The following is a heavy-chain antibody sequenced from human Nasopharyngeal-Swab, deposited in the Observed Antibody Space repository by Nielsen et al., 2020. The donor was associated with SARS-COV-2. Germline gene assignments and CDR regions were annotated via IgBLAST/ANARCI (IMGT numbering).Heavy chain of an antibody. CDR1: GFTFRSYA. CDR2: ISGSDHTT. V-gene: IGHV3-23*01. D-gene: IGHD5-12*01. Sequence: GESLKISCAASGFTFRSYAISWVRQAPGKGPEWVSVISGSDHTTYYADSVKGRFTISRDNSKNTVNLQMNSLRVEDTAIYYCAKDRDSGDDSDDYYHYYGIDVWGQGTTVTVFS. CDR3: AKDRDSGDDSDDYYHYYGIDV. J-gene: IGHJ6*02.